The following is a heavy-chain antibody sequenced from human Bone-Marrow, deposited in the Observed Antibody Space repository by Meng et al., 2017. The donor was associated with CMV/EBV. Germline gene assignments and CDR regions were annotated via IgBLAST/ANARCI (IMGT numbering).Heavy chain of an antibody. CDR3: ARSRAIQLDALDV. V-gene: IGHV3-30*04. Sequence: GGSLRLSCAASGFTFSSHAMHWVRQAPRKGLECVAFILYDGSGTYYADSVRGRFTISRDNSKNTLYLQMNSLRAEDTAVYFCARSRAIQLDALDVWGQGTTVTVSS. CDR1: GFTFSSHA. J-gene: IGHJ6*02. D-gene: IGHD1-1*01. CDR2: ILYDGSGT.